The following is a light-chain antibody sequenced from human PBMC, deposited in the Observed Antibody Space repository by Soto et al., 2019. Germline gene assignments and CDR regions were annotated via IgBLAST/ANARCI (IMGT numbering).Light chain of an antibody. CDR2: GAS. V-gene: IGKV3-20*01. CDR1: QSVSNNY. J-gene: IGKJ1*01. CDR3: QQYGSSGT. Sequence: ENCLTQSPGTLSLSPGERATLSCRASQSVSNNYLAWYQQKPGQAPRLLIYGASNRATGIPDRFSGSGSGTDFTLTISRLEPEDFAVYSCQQYGSSGTFGQGIKVDIK.